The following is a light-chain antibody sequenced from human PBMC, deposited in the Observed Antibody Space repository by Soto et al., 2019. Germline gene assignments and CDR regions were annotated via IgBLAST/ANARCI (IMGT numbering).Light chain of an antibody. V-gene: IGKV1-5*01. J-gene: IGKJ2*01. CDR1: QSISNW. CDR3: QQYNTYSYT. Sequence: DIKMTQSPSTLSASVGDRVTITCRASQSISNWLAWYQQRPGEAPKLLMYDASTLENWVPSRFSGSGSGTEFTLTISGLRPDDFATYYCQQYNTYSYTFGQGTKLEIK. CDR2: DAS.